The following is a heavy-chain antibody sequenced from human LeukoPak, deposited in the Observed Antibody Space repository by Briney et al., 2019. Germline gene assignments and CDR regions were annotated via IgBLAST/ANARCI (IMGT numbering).Heavy chain of an antibody. V-gene: IGHV3-30*02. CDR3: AILKTGFTVPDY. CDR1: GFTFSSYG. Sequence: PGGSLRLSCAASGFTFSSYGMHWVRQAPGKGLEWVAFIRYDGSNKYYADSVKGRFTISRDNSKNTLYLQMNSLRAEDAAMYYCAILKTGFTVPDYWGQGTLVTVSS. D-gene: IGHD4-11*01. J-gene: IGHJ4*02. CDR2: IRYDGSNK.